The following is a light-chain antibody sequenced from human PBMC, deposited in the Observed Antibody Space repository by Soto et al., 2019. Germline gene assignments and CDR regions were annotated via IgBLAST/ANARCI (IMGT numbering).Light chain of an antibody. CDR3: SSYTSNIAYKYV. V-gene: IGLV2-14*01. Sequence: QSVLTQPASGSGSPGQSITISCTGTSSDIGGYDYVSWYQQNPSKAPKLIIYDVSNRPSGVSNRFSGSKSANTASLTISGLQAEDEADYYCSSYTSNIAYKYVFGTGTKVTVL. CDR1: SSDIGGYDY. J-gene: IGLJ1*01. CDR2: DVS.